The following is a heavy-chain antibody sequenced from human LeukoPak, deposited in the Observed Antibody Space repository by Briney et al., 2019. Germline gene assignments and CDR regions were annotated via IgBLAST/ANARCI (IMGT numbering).Heavy chain of an antibody. Sequence: SGGSLRLSCAASGFSFSSYEMNWVRQAPGKGLEWVSYISSNGFTIYQADSVKGRFTISRDNAQNSLFLQMNNLRAEDTAVYYCARGGQSGHSDNSGYYNYWGQGTLVTVSS. CDR2: ISSNGFTI. D-gene: IGHD3-22*01. J-gene: IGHJ4*02. CDR3: ARGGQSGHSDNSGYYNY. V-gene: IGHV3-48*03. CDR1: GFSFSSYE.